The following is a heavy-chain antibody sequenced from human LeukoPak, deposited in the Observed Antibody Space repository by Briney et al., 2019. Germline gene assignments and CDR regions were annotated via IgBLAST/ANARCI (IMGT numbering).Heavy chain of an antibody. V-gene: IGHV1-18*01. Sequence: VKVSCKASGYTFTSYGISWVRQAPGQGLEWMGWISAYNGNTNYAQKLQGRVTMTTDTSTSTAYIELRSLRSDDTAVYYCARDDLGYSYGDESFDYWGQGTLVTVSS. D-gene: IGHD5-18*01. CDR2: ISAYNGNT. CDR3: ARDDLGYSYGDESFDY. J-gene: IGHJ4*02. CDR1: GYTFTSYG.